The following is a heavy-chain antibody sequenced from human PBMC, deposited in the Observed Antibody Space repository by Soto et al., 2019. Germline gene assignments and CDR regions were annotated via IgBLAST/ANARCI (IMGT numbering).Heavy chain of an antibody. J-gene: IGHJ4*02. CDR2: IIPILGIA. D-gene: IGHD3-16*02. CDR1: GGTFSSYT. V-gene: IGHV1-69*08. CDR3: ARDHERSHLGELSLGPFDY. Sequence: QVQLVQSGAEVKKPGSSVKVSCKASGGTFSSYTISWVRQAPGQGLEWMGRIIPILGIANYAQKFQGRVTITADKSTSTAYMELSSLRSEHTAVYSCARDHERSHLGELSLGPFDYWGQGTLVTFSS.